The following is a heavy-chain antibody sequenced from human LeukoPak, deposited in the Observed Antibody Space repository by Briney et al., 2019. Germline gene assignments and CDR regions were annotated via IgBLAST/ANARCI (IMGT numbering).Heavy chain of an antibody. J-gene: IGHJ4*02. Sequence: GGSLRLSCAASGFTFINYWMSWVRQAPGKGLEWVAHIKQDGSEKYYVDSVKDRFTISRDNAKNSLYLQMNSLRAEDAAVYYCARVGHYYDSSGYYTGNYFDYWGQGTLVTVSS. CDR3: ARVGHYYDSSGYYTGNYFDY. D-gene: IGHD3-22*01. V-gene: IGHV3-7*01. CDR1: GFTFINYW. CDR2: IKQDGSEK.